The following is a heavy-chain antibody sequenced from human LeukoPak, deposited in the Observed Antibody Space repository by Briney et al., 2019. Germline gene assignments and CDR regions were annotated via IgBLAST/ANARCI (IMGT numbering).Heavy chain of an antibody. CDR1: GGSFSGYY. V-gene: IGHV4-34*01. D-gene: IGHD6-19*01. J-gene: IGHJ4*02. CDR3: ARRYSSGRYDGGADYFDY. Sequence: KSSETLSLTCAVYGGSFSGYYWSWIRQPPGKGLEWIGEINHSGSTNYNPSLKSRVTISVDTSKNQFSLKLSSVTAADTAVYYCARRYSSGRYDGGADYFDYWGQGTLVTVSS. CDR2: INHSGST.